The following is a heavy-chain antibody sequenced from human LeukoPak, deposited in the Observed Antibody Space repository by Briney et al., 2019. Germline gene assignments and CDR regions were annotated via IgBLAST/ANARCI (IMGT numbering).Heavy chain of an antibody. CDR3: APGGYIGYGHAFDI. Sequence: SETLSLTCTVSGASVSNNNYYWGWIRQSPGKGLEWIASIYYSRRTYYNPSLKSRVTISVDASNNQLSLKLNSVTDADTAVYYCAPGGYIGYGHAFDIWGQGTMVTVSS. V-gene: IGHV4-39*07. J-gene: IGHJ3*02. D-gene: IGHD5-12*01. CDR2: IYYSRRT. CDR1: GASVSNNNYY.